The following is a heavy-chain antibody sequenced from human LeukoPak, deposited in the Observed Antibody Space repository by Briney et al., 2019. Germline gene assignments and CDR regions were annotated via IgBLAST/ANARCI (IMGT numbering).Heavy chain of an antibody. V-gene: IGHV4-59*01. D-gene: IGHD6-13*01. CDR2: IYYSGTT. CDR3: ARGVYIAAAQYGY. CDR1: GGSISNYY. Sequence: SETLSLTCIVSGGSISNYYWSWIRQPPGKGREWIGYIYYSGTTNYNPSLKSRVTISVDTSKNQFSLKLNSVTAADTAVYYCARGVYIAAAQYGYWGQGTLVTVSS. J-gene: IGHJ4*02.